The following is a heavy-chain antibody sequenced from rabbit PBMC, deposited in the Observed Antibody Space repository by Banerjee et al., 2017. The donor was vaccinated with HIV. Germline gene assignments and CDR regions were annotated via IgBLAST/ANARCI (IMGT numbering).Heavy chain of an antibody. D-gene: IGHD8-1*01. CDR2: IYGGSSGVT. V-gene: IGHV1S40*01. J-gene: IGHJ6*01. Sequence: QSLEESGGDLVKPGASLTLTCTASGLDFSSSYWICWVRQAPGKGLEWIACIYGGSSGVTYYASWAKGRFTISKTSSTTVTLQMTSLTAADTATYFCARGGVGTTYPYGGMDLRGQGTLVTVS. CDR1: GLDFSSSYW. CDR3: ARGGVGTTYPYGGMDL.